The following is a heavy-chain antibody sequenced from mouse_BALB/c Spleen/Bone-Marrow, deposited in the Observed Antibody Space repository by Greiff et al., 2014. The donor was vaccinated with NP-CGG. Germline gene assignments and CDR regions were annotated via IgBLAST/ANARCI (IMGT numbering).Heavy chain of an antibody. Sequence: VNVVESGPGLVAPSQSLSITCTVSGFSLTDYGVSWIRQPPGKGLEWLGVIWGGGSTYYNSALKSRLSISKDNSKSQVFLKMNSLQTDDTAMYDGAKRGGLGPYWYFDVWGAGTTVTVSS. J-gene: IGHJ1*01. V-gene: IGHV2-6-5*01. D-gene: IGHD4-1*01. CDR3: AKRGGLGPYWYFDV. CDR2: IWGGGST. CDR1: GFSLTDYG.